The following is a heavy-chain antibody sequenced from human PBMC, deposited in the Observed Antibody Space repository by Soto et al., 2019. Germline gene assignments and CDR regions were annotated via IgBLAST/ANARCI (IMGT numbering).Heavy chain of an antibody. J-gene: IGHJ4*02. CDR2: IKQDGSER. CDR3: ARDETYYYGSGPV. CDR1: GFTFSSYW. Sequence: GGSLRLSCAASGFTFSSYWMSWVRQSPGKGLEWVANIKQDGSERYYVDSVKGRFTISRDNAKNSLYLQMNSLRAEDTAVYYCARDETYYYGSGPVGGPGTLVTVSS. D-gene: IGHD3-10*01. V-gene: IGHV3-7*01.